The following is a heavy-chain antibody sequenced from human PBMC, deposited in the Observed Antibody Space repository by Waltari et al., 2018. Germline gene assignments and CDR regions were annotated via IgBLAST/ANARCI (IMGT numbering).Heavy chain of an antibody. CDR3: ARGGPRDGDYWGYYFDY. Sequence: QVQLQQWGAGLLKPSETLSLTCAVYGGSFSGYYWSWIRQPPGKGLEWIGEINHSGSTNYNPSLKSRVTISVDTSKNQFSLKLSSVTAADTAVYYCARGGPRDGDYWGYYFDYWGQGTLVTVSS. D-gene: IGHD4-17*01. CDR1: GGSFSGYY. J-gene: IGHJ4*02. V-gene: IGHV4-34*01. CDR2: INHSGST.